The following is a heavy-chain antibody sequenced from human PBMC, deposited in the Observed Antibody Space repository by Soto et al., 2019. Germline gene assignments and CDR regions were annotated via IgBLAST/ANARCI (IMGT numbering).Heavy chain of an antibody. V-gene: IGHV1-3*01. CDR1: GYTFTDST. CDR2: IQAGNGNT. D-gene: IGHD3-3*02. Sequence: QVQLVQSGAEVKKPGVSVKVSCKASGYTFTDSTMHWVRQAPGQRLERMGWIQAGNGNTKYSKMFQGRVTISTDRSASTAYMELSSLISEDTAVYFCARKVRGVAFCDFWGQGTMVTVSS. J-gene: IGHJ4*02. CDR3: ARKVRGVAFCDF.